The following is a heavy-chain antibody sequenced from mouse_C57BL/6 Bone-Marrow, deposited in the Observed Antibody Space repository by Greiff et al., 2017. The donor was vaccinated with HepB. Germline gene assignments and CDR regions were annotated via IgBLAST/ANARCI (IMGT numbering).Heavy chain of an antibody. Sequence: IQLQQSGAELARPGASVKLSCKASGYTFTSYGISWVKQRTGPGLEWIGEIYPRSGNTYYNEKFKGKATLTADKSSSTAYMELRSLTSEDSAVYFCASYDYDGYFDVWGTGTTVTVSS. J-gene: IGHJ1*03. D-gene: IGHD2-4*01. CDR3: ASYDYDGYFDV. CDR2: IYPRSGNT. CDR1: GYTFTSYG. V-gene: IGHV1-81*01.